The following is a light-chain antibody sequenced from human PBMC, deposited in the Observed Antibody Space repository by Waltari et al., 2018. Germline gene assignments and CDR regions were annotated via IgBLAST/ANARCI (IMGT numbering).Light chain of an antibody. V-gene: IGLV2-8*01. J-gene: IGLJ1*01. Sequence: QSALTQPPSASVSPGQSVTLSCTGTSGDIGTYAHFSWYQHPPGKAPKVIFYAVTKPPPGVPDRFSGSKSGDTAFLTVSGLQAEDEADYYCSSYAGNYIYVFGTGTEVNVL. CDR1: SGDIGTYAH. CDR2: AVT. CDR3: SSYAGNYIYV.